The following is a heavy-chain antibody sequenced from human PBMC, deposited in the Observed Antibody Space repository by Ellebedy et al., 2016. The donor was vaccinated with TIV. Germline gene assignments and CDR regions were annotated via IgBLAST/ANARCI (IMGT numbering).Heavy chain of an antibody. Sequence: ASVKVSCKASGYTFTNYYMYWVRKAPGQGLKWMGIINPRGGSTNYAQKFQGRVTMTSDTYTNTVYMELSRLRPEDTAVYYCARRGGLVGPSTAFDIWGQGTLVTVSS. J-gene: IGHJ3*02. CDR2: INPRGGST. V-gene: IGHV1-46*01. CDR3: ARRGGLVGPSTAFDI. D-gene: IGHD1-26*01. CDR1: GYTFTNYY.